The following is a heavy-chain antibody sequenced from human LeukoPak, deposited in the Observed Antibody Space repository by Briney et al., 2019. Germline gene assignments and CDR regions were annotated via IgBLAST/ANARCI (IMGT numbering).Heavy chain of an antibody. CDR2: ISWNSGGI. V-gene: IGHV3-9*01. J-gene: IGHJ3*02. D-gene: IGHD1-26*01. Sequence: GRSLRLSCAASGFTFDDYAMHWVRQAPGKGLEWVSGISWNSGGIGYADSVKGRFTISRDNAKNSLYLQMNSLRAEDTALYYCAKDRTVGATGGGPFDIWGQGTMVTVSS. CDR1: GFTFDDYA. CDR3: AKDRTVGATGGGPFDI.